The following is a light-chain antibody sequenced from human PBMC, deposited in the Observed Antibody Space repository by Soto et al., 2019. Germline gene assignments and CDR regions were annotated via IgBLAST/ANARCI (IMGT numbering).Light chain of an antibody. V-gene: IGKV1-27*01. CDR2: AAS. Sequence: DIQMTQSPTSLSASVGDRVTITCRASQDIRTFVAWYQQKPGKAPKLLIYAASTLQSGVPSRFSGSGSGTDFTLTINSLQPEDVETYSCQKYSSVPVFGPGTKVEIK. CDR1: QDIRTF. CDR3: QKYSSVPV. J-gene: IGKJ3*01.